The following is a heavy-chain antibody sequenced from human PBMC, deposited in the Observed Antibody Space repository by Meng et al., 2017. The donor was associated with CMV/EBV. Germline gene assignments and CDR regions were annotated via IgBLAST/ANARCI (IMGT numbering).Heavy chain of an antibody. CDR3: ARDGVVFGVVTLFDY. Sequence: ASVKVSCKASGYTFTGYYMHWVRQAAGQGLEWRGWINPNSGGTNYAQKSQGRVTMTRDKSISKAYMELSKLRSDDTTVYYCARDGVVFGVVTLFDYWGQGTLVTVSS. CDR2: INPNSGGT. V-gene: IGHV1-2*02. D-gene: IGHD3-3*01. CDR1: GYTFTGYY. J-gene: IGHJ4*02.